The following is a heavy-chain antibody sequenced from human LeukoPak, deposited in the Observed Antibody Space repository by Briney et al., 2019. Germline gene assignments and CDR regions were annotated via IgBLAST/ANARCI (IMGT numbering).Heavy chain of an antibody. CDR1: GFTFNSYW. CDR3: ARDIVVVTAIPDY. CDR2: IKQDGSEK. V-gene: IGHV3-7*01. J-gene: IGHJ4*02. D-gene: IGHD2-21*02. Sequence: PGGSLRLSCVASGFTFNSYWMSWVRQAPGKGLEWVANIKQDGSEKYYVDSVKGRFTISRDNVRKSLYLQMNRLRAEDTAVYYCARDIVVVTAIPDYWGQGTVVTVSS.